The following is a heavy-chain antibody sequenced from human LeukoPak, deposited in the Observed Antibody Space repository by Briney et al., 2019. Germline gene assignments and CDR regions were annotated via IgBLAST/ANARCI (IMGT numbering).Heavy chain of an antibody. CDR3: AKSGGYSYGHFDY. V-gene: IGHV3-23*01. J-gene: IGHJ4*02. CDR2: ISGSGGGT. D-gene: IGHD5-18*01. CDR1: GFTFSTYA. Sequence: GGSLRLSCAASGFTFSTYAMSWVRQAPGKGLEWVSGISGSGGGTDYADSVKGRFTISRDNSKNTLSPQMNSLRAEDTALYYCAKSGGYSYGHFDYWGQGTLVTVSS.